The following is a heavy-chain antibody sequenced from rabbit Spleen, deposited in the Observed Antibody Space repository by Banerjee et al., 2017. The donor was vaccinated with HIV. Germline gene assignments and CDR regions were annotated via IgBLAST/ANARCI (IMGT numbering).Heavy chain of an antibody. V-gene: IGHV1S45*01. CDR2: INASTGKP. Sequence: QEQLVESGGGLVQPEGSLTLTCKASGFSFSDRDVMCWVRQAPGKGLQWIACINASTGKPVYATWASGRFTISRTSSTTVTLRMTSLTVADRATYFCARDTSSSFSSYGMDLWGQGTLVTVS. CDR3: ARDTSSSFSSYGMDL. D-gene: IGHD1-1*01. CDR1: GFSFSDRDV. J-gene: IGHJ6*01.